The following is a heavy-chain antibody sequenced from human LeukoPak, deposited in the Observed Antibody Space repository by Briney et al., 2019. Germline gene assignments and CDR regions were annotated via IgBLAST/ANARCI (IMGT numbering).Heavy chain of an antibody. CDR3: ARGGPTRLYYYYMDV. CDR2: IYYSGST. D-gene: IGHD5-24*01. Sequence: PSQTLSLTCTVSGGSISSGGYYWSWIRQHPGKGLEWIGCIYYSGSTYYNPSLKSRVTISVDTSKNRFSLKLSSVTAADMAVYYCARGGPTRLYYYYMDVWGKGTTVTVSS. V-gene: IGHV4-31*03. J-gene: IGHJ6*03. CDR1: GGSISSGGYY.